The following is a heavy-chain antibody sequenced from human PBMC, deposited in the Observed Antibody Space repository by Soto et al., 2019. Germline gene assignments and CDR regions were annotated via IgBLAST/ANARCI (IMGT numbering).Heavy chain of an antibody. CDR3: ARMATSGTLNWFDP. J-gene: IGHJ5*02. CDR1: GYTFTSYG. Sequence: ASVKVSCKASGYTFTSYGIHWVRQGTGQGLEWMGWMNPNSGNGGYAQKFQGRVTMTRDTSTRTAYMELSSLTSDDTAIYYCARMATSGTLNWFDPWGQGTLVTVSS. D-gene: IGHD1-1*01. CDR2: MNPNSGNG. V-gene: IGHV1-8*01.